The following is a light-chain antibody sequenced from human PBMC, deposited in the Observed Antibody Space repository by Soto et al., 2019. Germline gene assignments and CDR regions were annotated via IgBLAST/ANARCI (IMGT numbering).Light chain of an antibody. CDR3: SSYTSSSIVV. Sequence: QSALTQPASVSGSPGQSITISCTGTSRDVGGYNYVSWYQQHPGKAPKLMIYDVNNRPSGVSNRFSGSKSGNTASLTISGLQAEDEADYYCSSYTSSSIVVFGGGTKLTVL. CDR1: SRDVGGYNY. V-gene: IGLV2-14*01. CDR2: DVN. J-gene: IGLJ2*01.